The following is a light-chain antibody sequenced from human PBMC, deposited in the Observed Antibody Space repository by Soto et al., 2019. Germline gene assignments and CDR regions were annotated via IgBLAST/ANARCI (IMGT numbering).Light chain of an antibody. V-gene: IGKV1-33*01. Sequence: DIQMTQSPSSLSASVGDRVTITCQASQDISNYLNWYQQKPGKAPKLLIYDASNLETGVPSRFSGSGSGTDFTFTISSLQPEDIATYYCQQYDKLPPWITFGQGTRLEIK. J-gene: IGKJ5*01. CDR3: QQYDKLPPWIT. CDR1: QDISNY. CDR2: DAS.